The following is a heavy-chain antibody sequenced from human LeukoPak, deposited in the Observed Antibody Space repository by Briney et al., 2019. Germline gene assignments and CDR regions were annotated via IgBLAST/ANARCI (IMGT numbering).Heavy chain of an antibody. J-gene: IGHJ1*01. CDR2: ISYDGSNK. Sequence: GGSLRLSCAASGFTFSSYGMHWVRQAPGKGLEWVAVISYDGSNKYYADSVKGRFTISRDNSKNTLYPQMNSLRAEDTALYYCAKGPGAAVGKRYIQHWGQGTLVTVSS. V-gene: IGHV3-30*18. D-gene: IGHD6-13*01. CDR3: AKGPGAAVGKRYIQH. CDR1: GFTFSSYG.